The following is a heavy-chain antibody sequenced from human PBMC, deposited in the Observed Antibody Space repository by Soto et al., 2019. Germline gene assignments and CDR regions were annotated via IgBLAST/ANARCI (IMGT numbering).Heavy chain of an antibody. D-gene: IGHD4-4*01. V-gene: IGHV4-39*01. CDR1: GGSINSTGYY. CDR3: ARVGGRAEDYKHDH. J-gene: IGHJ5*02. CDR2: IYFSGST. Sequence: PSETLSLTCTVSGGSINSTGYYWGWIRQPPGKGLEWIGSIYFSGSTSYNPSLKSRVTMSVDTSKNQFSLKLGSATAADTAVYYCARVGGRAEDYKHDHWGQGSLVTVSS.